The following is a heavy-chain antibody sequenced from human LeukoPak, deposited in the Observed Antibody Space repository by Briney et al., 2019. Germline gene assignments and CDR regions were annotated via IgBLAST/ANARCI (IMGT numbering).Heavy chain of an antibody. D-gene: IGHD3-9*01. Sequence: SQTLSLTCTVSGGSISSGSYYWSWIRQPAGKGLEWIGRIYTSGSTNYNPSLKSRVTISVDTSKNQFSLKLSSVTAADTAVYYCARRYYDILTGSDYFDYWGQGTLVTVSS. J-gene: IGHJ4*02. CDR3: ARRYYDILTGSDYFDY. V-gene: IGHV4-61*02. CDR2: IYTSGST. CDR1: GGSISSGSYY.